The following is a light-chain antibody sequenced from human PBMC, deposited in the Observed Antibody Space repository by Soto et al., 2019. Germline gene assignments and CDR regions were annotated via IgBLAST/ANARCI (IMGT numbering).Light chain of an antibody. V-gene: IGKV1-5*03. CDR1: QTISSW. CDR2: KAS. CDR3: HHRWT. Sequence: DIQMTQSPSTLSGSLGDRVTITCRASQTISSWLSWYQQKPGKAPKLLIYKASTLKSGVPSRFSGSGSGTEFTLTISRLEPEDFAVYYCHHRWTFGQGTKVDIK. J-gene: IGKJ1*01.